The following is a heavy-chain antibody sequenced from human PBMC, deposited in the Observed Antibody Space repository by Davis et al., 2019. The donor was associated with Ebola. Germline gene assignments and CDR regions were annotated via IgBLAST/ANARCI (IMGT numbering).Heavy chain of an antibody. D-gene: IGHD1-7*01. CDR2: ISSSSSTI. CDR1: GFTFSSYW. V-gene: IGHV3-48*01. J-gene: IGHJ4*02. CDR3: ARDANITGTTDY. Sequence: PGGSLRLSCAASGFTFSSYWMSWVRQAPGKGLEWVSYISSSSSTIYYADSVKGRFPISRDNAKNSLYLQMNGLRAKDAAVYNCARDANITGTTDYWDQGTLVTVSS.